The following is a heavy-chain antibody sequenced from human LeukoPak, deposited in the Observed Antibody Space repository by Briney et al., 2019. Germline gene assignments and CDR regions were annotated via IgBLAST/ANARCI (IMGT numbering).Heavy chain of an antibody. CDR3: APQQLPYYYGMDV. V-gene: IGHV3-66*01. Sequence: GGSLRLSCAASGFTVSSNYMSWVRQAPGKGLEWVSVIYSGGSTYYADSVKGRFTISRDTSKNTLYLQMNSLRAEDTAVYYCAPQQLPYYYGMDVWGQGTTVTVSS. CDR2: IYSGGST. CDR1: GFTVSSNY. J-gene: IGHJ6*02. D-gene: IGHD6-13*01.